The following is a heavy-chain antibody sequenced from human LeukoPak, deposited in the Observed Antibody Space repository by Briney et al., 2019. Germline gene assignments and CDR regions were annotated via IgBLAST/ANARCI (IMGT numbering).Heavy chain of an antibody. CDR2: IYYSGRT. CDR1: GGSISSYY. V-gene: IGHV4-59*08. CDR3: ARHVEQWLTPFDY. Sequence: SETLSLTCTVSGGSISSYYWSWIRQPPGKGLERIGYIYYSGRTNYNPSLKSRVTISVDTSKNQFSLKLTSVTAADTAVYYCARHVEQWLTPFDYWGQGTLVTVSS. J-gene: IGHJ4*02. D-gene: IGHD6-19*01.